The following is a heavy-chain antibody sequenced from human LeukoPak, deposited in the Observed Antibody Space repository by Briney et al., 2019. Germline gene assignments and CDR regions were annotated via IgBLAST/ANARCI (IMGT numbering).Heavy chain of an antibody. CDR3: ARDDPSYSSGFDY. J-gene: IGHJ4*02. V-gene: IGHV4-59*01. D-gene: IGHD6-19*01. CDR2: IYYSGST. CDR1: GGSISSYY. Sequence: PSETLSLTCTVSGGSISSYYWSWIRQPPGKGLEWIGYIYYSGSTNYNPSLKSRVTISVDTSKNQFPLKLSSVTAADTAVYYCARDDPSYSSGFDYWGQGTLVTVSS.